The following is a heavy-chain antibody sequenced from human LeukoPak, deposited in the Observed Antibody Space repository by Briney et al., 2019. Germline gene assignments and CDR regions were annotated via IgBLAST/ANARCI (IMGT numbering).Heavy chain of an antibody. D-gene: IGHD2-15*01. J-gene: IGHJ4*02. CDR1: GGSISGYY. CDR3: ARSRMAYCSGGSCYSHFDY. V-gene: IGHV4-59*01. Sequence: SETLSLTCTVSGGSISGYYWNWIRQPPGKGLEWIGYIYYSGSTNYNPSLKSRVTISVDTSKNQFSLKLSSVTAADTAVYYCARSRMAYCSGGSCYSHFDYWGQGTLVTVSS. CDR2: IYYSGST.